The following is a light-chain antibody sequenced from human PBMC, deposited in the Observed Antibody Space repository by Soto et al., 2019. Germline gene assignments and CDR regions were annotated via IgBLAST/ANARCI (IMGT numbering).Light chain of an antibody. CDR2: AAS. CDR3: LQHNSYFSWT. J-gene: IGKJ1*01. V-gene: IGKV1-17*01. Sequence: DIQMTQSPSSLSASIGDRVIITCRASQGIRNDLSWYQQKPGKAPNRLIYAASSLQSGVPSRFSGSGSGTEFTLTISSLQPEDSATYYCLQHNSYFSWTFGQGTKVEIK. CDR1: QGIRND.